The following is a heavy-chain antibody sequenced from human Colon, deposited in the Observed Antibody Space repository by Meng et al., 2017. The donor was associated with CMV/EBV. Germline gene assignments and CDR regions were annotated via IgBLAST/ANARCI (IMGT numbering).Heavy chain of an antibody. J-gene: IGHJ1*01. V-gene: IGHV1-2*02. CDR3: ATVSSGYYLYFQH. CDR2: INPNSGGT. Sequence: QVKRVQAGAEVKKPGASVKVSCKASGYTFTGYYMHWVRQAPGQGLEWMGWINPNSGGTNYAQKFQGRVTMTRDTSISTAYMELSRLRSDDTAVYYCATVSSGYYLYFQHWGQGTLVTVSS. CDR1: GYTFTGYY. D-gene: IGHD3-22*01.